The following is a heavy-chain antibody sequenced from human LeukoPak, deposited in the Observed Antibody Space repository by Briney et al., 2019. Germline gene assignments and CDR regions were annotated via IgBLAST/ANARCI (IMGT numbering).Heavy chain of an antibody. CDR3: ARGSDPNQLLWFGDKVGMDV. D-gene: IGHD3-10*01. Sequence: GGSLRLSCAASGFTFSSYAMSWVRQAPGKGLEWVSAISGSGGSTYYADSVKGRFTISRDNSKNTLYLQMNSLRAEDTAVYYCARGSDPNQLLWFGDKVGMDVWGQGTTVTVSS. CDR1: GFTFSSYA. V-gene: IGHV3-23*01. J-gene: IGHJ6*02. CDR2: ISGSGGST.